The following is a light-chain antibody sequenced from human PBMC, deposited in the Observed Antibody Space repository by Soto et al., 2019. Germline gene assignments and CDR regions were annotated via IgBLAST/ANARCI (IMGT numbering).Light chain of an antibody. CDR2: EVS. CDR3: SSYTTSSTRV. Sequence: QSVLTQPASVSGSPGQSITISCTGTSSDVGGYNYVSWYQQHPGKVPKLIIYEVSNRPSGVSNRFSGSKSGNTASLTISGLQAEDEADYYCSSYTTSSTRVFGTGTKLTV. J-gene: IGLJ1*01. CDR1: SSDVGGYNY. V-gene: IGLV2-14*01.